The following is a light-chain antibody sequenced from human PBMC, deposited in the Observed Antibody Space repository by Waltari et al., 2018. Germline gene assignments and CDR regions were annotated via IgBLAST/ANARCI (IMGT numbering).Light chain of an antibody. CDR3: KQLNSYQWT. J-gene: IGKJ1*01. Sequence: IQLTQSPSSLSAPVGYRVTITCRASQGISNYLAWYPQKPGTAPKLLIYAASTLRSGVPARFSGSGCGTDFTLTSSSLQPEDFATYNCKQLNSYQWTFGQGTKVEIK. CDR1: QGISNY. V-gene: IGKV1-9*01. CDR2: AAS.